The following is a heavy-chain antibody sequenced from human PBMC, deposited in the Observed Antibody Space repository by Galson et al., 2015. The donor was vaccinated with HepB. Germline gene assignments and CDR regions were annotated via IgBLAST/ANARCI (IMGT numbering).Heavy chain of an antibody. D-gene: IGHD2-8*02. V-gene: IGHV1-18*01. Sequence: SVKVSCKASGYTFTSYGISWVRQAPGQGLEWMGWISAYNGNTNYAQKLQGRVTMTTDTSTSTAYMELRSLRSDDTAVYYCARDRKLYCTGGVCYPIPHESDWFDPWGQGTLVTVSS. CDR1: GYTFTSYG. J-gene: IGHJ5*02. CDR3: ARDRKLYCTGGVCYPIPHESDWFDP. CDR2: ISAYNGNT.